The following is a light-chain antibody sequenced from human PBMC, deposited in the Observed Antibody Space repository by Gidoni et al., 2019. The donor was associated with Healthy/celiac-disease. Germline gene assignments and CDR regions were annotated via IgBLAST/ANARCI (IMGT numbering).Light chain of an antibody. CDR3: RQRSNWPPFT. J-gene: IGKJ3*01. Sequence: EIVLTQSPATLSLSPGERATLSCRASQSVSSYLAWYQQKPGQAPRLLIYDASNRATGIPARFSGSGSGTDFTLTISSLEPEDFAVYYCRQRSNWPPFTFXPXTKVDIK. V-gene: IGKV3-11*01. CDR2: DAS. CDR1: QSVSSY.